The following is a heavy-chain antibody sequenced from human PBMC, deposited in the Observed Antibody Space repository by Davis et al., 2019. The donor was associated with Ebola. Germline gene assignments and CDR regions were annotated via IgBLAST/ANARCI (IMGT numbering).Heavy chain of an antibody. D-gene: IGHD2-8*01. V-gene: IGHV3-23*01. Sequence: GESLKISCAASGFTFSSYAMSWVRQAPGKGLEWVSAISGSGGSTYYADSVTGRFTISRDNSKNTLYLQMNSLRAEETAVYYCARGYCTNGVCYDSLYGMDVWGQGTTVTVSS. J-gene: IGHJ6*02. CDR3: ARGYCTNGVCYDSLYGMDV. CDR1: GFTFSSYA. CDR2: ISGSGGST.